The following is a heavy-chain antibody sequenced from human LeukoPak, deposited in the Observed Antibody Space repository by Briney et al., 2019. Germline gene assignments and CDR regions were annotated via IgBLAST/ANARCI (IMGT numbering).Heavy chain of an antibody. CDR3: AREQRLAMDRNSDY. CDR1: GYTFTGHY. Sequence: ASVKVSCKASGYTFTGHYMHWVRQAPGQGLEWMGRINPNSGGTNYAQKFQGRVTMTRDTSISTAYMELSRLRSDDTAVYYCAREQRLAMDRNSDYWGQGTLVTVSS. CDR2: INPNSGGT. J-gene: IGHJ4*02. D-gene: IGHD5-18*01. V-gene: IGHV1-2*06.